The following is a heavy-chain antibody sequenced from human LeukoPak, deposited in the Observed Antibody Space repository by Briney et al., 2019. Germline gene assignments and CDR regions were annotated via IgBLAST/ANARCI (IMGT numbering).Heavy chain of an antibody. Sequence: GGSLRLSCAASGFTFDDYAMHWVRQAPGRGLEWVSGISWNSGSIGYADSVKGRFTISRDNAKNSLYLQMHSLRAEDTALYYCAKDESVSYEGHFDYWGQGTLVTVSS. D-gene: IGHD1-26*01. CDR1: GFTFDDYA. V-gene: IGHV3-9*01. CDR3: AKDESVSYEGHFDY. J-gene: IGHJ4*02. CDR2: ISWNSGSI.